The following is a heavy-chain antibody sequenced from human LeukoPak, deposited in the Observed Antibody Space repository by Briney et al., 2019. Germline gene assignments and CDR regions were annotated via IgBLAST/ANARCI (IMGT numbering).Heavy chain of an antibody. Sequence: ASVKVSCKASGYTFTSYAMHWVRQAPGQRLEWMGWINAGNGNTKYSQKFQGRVTITRDTSASTAYMELSSLRSEDTAVYYCARSGIVVPPHYYYCYGMDVWGQGTTVTVSS. J-gene: IGHJ6*02. CDR1: GYTFTSYA. D-gene: IGHD3-22*01. CDR2: INAGNGNT. CDR3: ARSGIVVPPHYYYCYGMDV. V-gene: IGHV1-3*01.